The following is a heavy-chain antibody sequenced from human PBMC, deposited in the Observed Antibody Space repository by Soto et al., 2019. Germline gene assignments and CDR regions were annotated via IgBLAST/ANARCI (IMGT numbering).Heavy chain of an antibody. Sequence: QVQLQESGPGLVKPSGTLSLTCAVSGGSISSSNWWSWVRQPPGKGLEWIGEIYHSGSTNYNPALKSRVTISVDKSKNQFSLKRRSVTAADTAVYYCARVVGGYYYGMDVWGQGTTVSVSS. CDR3: ARVVGGYYYGMDV. J-gene: IGHJ6*02. CDR1: GGSISSSNW. D-gene: IGHD2-2*01. CDR2: IYHSGST. V-gene: IGHV4-4*02.